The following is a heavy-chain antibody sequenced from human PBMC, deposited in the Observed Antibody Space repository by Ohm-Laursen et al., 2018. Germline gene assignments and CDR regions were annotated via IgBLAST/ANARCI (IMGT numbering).Heavy chain of an antibody. Sequence: SLRLSCSASGFTFISYGMHWVRQAPGKGLEWVAVIWYDGSNEYYADSVKGRFTISRDNSKNTLYLQMNSLRAEDTAVYYCAKDPVAGRAFDYWGQGTLVTVSS. V-gene: IGHV3-30*18. CDR1: GFTFISYG. CDR2: IWYDGSNE. D-gene: IGHD6-19*01. J-gene: IGHJ4*02. CDR3: AKDPVAGRAFDY.